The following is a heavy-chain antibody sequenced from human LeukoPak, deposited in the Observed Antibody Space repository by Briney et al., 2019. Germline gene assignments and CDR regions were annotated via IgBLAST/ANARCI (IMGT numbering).Heavy chain of an antibody. D-gene: IGHD5-18*01. J-gene: IGHJ4*02. CDR1: GYTFTSYG. V-gene: IGHV1-18*01. CDR3: ARAADTAMVSDY. Sequence: ASVKVSCKASGYTFTSYGISWVRQAPGQGLEWMGWISAYNGNTNYEQKLQGRVTMTTDTSTSTAYMELRSLRSDDTAVYYCARAADTAMVSDYWGQGTLVTVSS. CDR2: ISAYNGNT.